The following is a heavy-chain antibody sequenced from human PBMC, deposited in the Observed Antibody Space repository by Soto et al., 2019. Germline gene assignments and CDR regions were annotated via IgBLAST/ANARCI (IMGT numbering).Heavy chain of an antibody. CDR1: GFTFSSYA. CDR3: AKKLGPVLGYYYYGMDV. CDR2: ISGSGGST. V-gene: IGHV3-23*01. D-gene: IGHD7-27*01. Sequence: EVQLLESGGGLVQPGGSLRLSCAASGFTFSSYAMSCVRQAPGKGLEWVSAISGSGGSTYYADSVKGRFTISRDNSKNTMYLQMNSLRAEDTAVYYCAKKLGPVLGYYYYGMDVWGQGTTVTVSS. J-gene: IGHJ6*02.